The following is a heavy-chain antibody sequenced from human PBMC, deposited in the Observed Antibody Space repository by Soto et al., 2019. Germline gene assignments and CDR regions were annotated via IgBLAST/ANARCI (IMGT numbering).Heavy chain of an antibody. CDR3: ATTPGLTRDYYYYGVDV. CDR1: GYSFTSYW. CDR2: IYPGDSDT. D-gene: IGHD2-15*01. J-gene: IGHJ6*02. Sequence: GESLKISCKGSGYSFTSYWIGWVRQMPGKGLEWMGIIYPGDSDTRYSPSFQGQVTISADKSITTAYLQMNSLRAEDTAVYYCATTPGLTRDYYYYGVDVWGRGTTVTVSS. V-gene: IGHV5-51*01.